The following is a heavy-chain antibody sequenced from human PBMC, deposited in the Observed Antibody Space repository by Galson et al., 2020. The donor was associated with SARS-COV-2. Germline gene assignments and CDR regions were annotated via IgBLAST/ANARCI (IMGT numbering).Heavy chain of an antibody. D-gene: IGHD3-22*01. J-gene: IGHJ4*02. V-gene: IGHV1-3*04. CDR1: GYTFTTYA. Sequence: ASVKVSCKASGYTFTTYAIHWVRQAPGHRLEWMGWINTGNGNTKYSPKFQGRVTITRDTTASTAYMELGSLRSEDTAVFYCARDEYYYDSSGPFDSWGQGSLVTVSS. CDR3: ARDEYYYDSSGPFDS. CDR2: INTGNGNT.